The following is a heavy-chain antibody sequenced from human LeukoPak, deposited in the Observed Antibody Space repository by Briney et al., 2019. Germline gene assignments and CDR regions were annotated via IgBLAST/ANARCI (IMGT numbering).Heavy chain of an antibody. J-gene: IGHJ4*02. V-gene: IGHV1-69*05. CDR1: GGTFTSYA. CDR2: IIPIIGTA. D-gene: IGHD2-15*01. Sequence: SVKVSCKASGGTFTSYAFSWVRQAPGQGLERMGGIIPIIGTANYAQKFQGRVTITTDESTSTAYMELSSLRSEDTAVYYCARATSTSHCSGGSCLASMLDYWGQGTLVTVSS. CDR3: ARATSTSHCSGGSCLASMLDY.